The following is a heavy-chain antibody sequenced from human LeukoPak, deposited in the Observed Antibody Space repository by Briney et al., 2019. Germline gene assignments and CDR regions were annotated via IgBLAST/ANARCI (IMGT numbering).Heavy chain of an antibody. Sequence: GGSLRLSCAAAGFTFSSYWMSWVRQAPGKGLEWVANIKQDGSEKYYVDSVKGRFTISRDNAKNSLYLQMNSLRAEDTAVYYCARDYGYSSSAYYYYYMDVWGKGTTVTVSS. CDR2: IKQDGSEK. D-gene: IGHD6-6*01. J-gene: IGHJ6*03. V-gene: IGHV3-7*01. CDR1: GFTFSSYW. CDR3: ARDYGYSSSAYYYYYMDV.